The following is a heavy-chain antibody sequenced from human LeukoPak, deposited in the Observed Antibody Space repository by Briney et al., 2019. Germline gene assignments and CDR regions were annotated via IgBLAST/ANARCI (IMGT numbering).Heavy chain of an antibody. CDR2: IYTSGST. CDR1: GGSISSGSYY. D-gene: IGHD2-2*01. Sequence: YPSQTLSLTCTVSGGSISSGSYYWSWIRQPAGKGLEWIGRIYTSGSTNYNPSLKSRVTISVDTSKIQFSLKLSSVTAADMAVYYCARAGQGYCTSASCFLSLDYWGQGTLVTVSS. V-gene: IGHV4-61*02. CDR3: ARAGQGYCTSASCFLSLDY. J-gene: IGHJ4*02.